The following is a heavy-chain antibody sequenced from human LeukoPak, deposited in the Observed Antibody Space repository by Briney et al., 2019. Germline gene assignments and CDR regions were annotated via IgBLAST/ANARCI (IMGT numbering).Heavy chain of an antibody. J-gene: IGHJ5*02. Sequence: GGSLRLSCAASGFTFSSYWMSWVRQAPGKGLEWVANIKQDGSEKYYVDSVKGRFTISRDNAKNSLYLQMNSLRAEDTAVYYCAKDRVLYYYGSGSFWFDPWGQGTLVTVSS. CDR1: GFTFSSYW. V-gene: IGHV3-7*01. CDR3: AKDRVLYYYGSGSFWFDP. D-gene: IGHD3-10*01. CDR2: IKQDGSEK.